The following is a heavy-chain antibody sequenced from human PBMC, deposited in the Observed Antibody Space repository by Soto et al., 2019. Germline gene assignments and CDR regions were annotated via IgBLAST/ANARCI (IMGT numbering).Heavy chain of an antibody. CDR2: IYYSGST. J-gene: IGHJ5*01. CDR1: GGSVNSGHYY. D-gene: IGHD4-17*01. Sequence: PSETLSLTCTVSGGSVNSGHYYWNWIRQSPGKGLEWIGYIYYSGSTNYSSSLKSRLSISIDTSRNQFSLKLTSVTAAYTAVYYCARESSLLLPDSVKKIDPWGQGILVTVSS. CDR3: ARESSLLLPDSVKKIDP. V-gene: IGHV4-61*01.